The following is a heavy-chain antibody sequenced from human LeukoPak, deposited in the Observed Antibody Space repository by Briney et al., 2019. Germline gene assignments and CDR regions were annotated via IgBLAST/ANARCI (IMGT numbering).Heavy chain of an antibody. CDR1: GFTFSSYE. CDR3: ARETDSTLSDY. V-gene: IGHV3-48*03. CDR2: ISSSGSTK. D-gene: IGHD2-2*01. Sequence: GGSLRLSCEASGFTFSSYEMNWVRQAPGKGLEWVSYISSSGSTKYYADSVKGRFTISRDNAKNSLYVQMNSLRAEDTAVYYCARETDSTLSDYWGQGTLVTVSS. J-gene: IGHJ4*02.